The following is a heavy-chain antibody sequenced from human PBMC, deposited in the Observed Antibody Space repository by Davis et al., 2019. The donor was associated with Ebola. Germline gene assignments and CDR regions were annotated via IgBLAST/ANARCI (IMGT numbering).Heavy chain of an antibody. V-gene: IGHV1-18*01. D-gene: IGHD6-6*01. J-gene: IGHJ4*02. CDR2: ISAYNGNT. Sequence: ASVKVSCKASGYTFTSYGISWVRQAPGQGLEWMGWISAYNGNTNYAQKFQGWVTMTRDTSISTAYMELSRLRSDDTAVYYCARGGSSSSFHYEGYWGQGTLVTVSS. CDR3: ARGGSSSSFHYEGY. CDR1: GYTFTSYG.